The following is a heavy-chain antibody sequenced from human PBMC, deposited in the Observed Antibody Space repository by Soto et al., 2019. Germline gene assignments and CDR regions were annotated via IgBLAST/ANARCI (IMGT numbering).Heavy chain of an antibody. J-gene: IGHJ6*02. CDR2: IYYSGST. CDR3: ARDRDSGYDFVGYYYYYGMDV. D-gene: IGHD5-12*01. Sequence: SETLSLTCPVSGGSISSGGYYWSWIRQHPGKGLEWIGYIYYSGSTYYNPSLKSRVTISVDTSKNQFSLKLSSVTAADTAVYYCARDRDSGYDFVGYYYYYGMDVWGQGTTVTVSS. CDR1: GGSISSGGYY. V-gene: IGHV4-31*03.